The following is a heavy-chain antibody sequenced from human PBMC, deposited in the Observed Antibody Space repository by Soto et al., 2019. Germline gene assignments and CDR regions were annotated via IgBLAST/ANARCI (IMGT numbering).Heavy chain of an antibody. CDR2: IYHSGKT. J-gene: IGHJ5*02. V-gene: IGHV4-38-2*01. CDR3: SRRAPEGFDP. CDR1: GYSISSGYY. Sequence: SETLSLTCVVSGYSISSGYYWAWVRQPPGKELEWIGSIYHSGKTYYKPSLRSRVTVSVDTSKNQFSMKVNSLTAADTAVYFCSRRAPEGFDPWGQGTLVTVSS.